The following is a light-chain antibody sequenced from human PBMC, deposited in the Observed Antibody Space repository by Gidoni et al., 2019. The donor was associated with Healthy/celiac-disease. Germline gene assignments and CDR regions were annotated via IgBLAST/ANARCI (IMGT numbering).Light chain of an antibody. CDR1: QSISSY. J-gene: IGKJ2*04. Sequence: DIQMTQSPSSLSASVGDRVTITCRASQSISSYLNWYQQKPGKAPKLLIYAASSLQSGVPSRFSGSGSGTDFTLTISSLQPEDFATYYCQQSYSTLCXFXHGTKLEI. CDR2: AAS. CDR3: QQSYSTLCX. V-gene: IGKV1-39*01.